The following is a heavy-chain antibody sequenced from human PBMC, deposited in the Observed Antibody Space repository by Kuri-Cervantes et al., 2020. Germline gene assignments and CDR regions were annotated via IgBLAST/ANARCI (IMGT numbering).Heavy chain of an antibody. CDR1: QFTFSEHW. J-gene: IGHJ3*02. CDR2: INQDGSEK. CDR3: ARVDIVVVVATNILSAFDM. D-gene: IGHD2-15*01. Sequence: GESLKISCAASQFTFSEHWISWVRQAPGKGLEWVADINQDGSEKYYVDSVRGRFTISRDNAKNSLHLQMDSLRAEDTAVYYCARVDIVVVVATNILSAFDMWGQGTMVTVSS. V-gene: IGHV3-7*01.